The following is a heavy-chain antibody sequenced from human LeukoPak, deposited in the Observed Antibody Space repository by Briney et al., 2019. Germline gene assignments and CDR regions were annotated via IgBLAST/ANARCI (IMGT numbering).Heavy chain of an antibody. Sequence: GGSLRLSCTASGFTFDDYGTTWVRQAPGKGLEWVSDINWNGDSRGYAHSVRGRFTIYRDNSKNSLYLQMNSLRVEDTAFYYCAKGREYFYYYYMDVWGKGTTVTVSS. CDR2: INWNGDSR. D-gene: IGHD2/OR15-2a*01. CDR1: GFTFDDYG. J-gene: IGHJ6*03. V-gene: IGHV3-20*04. CDR3: AKGREYFYYYYMDV.